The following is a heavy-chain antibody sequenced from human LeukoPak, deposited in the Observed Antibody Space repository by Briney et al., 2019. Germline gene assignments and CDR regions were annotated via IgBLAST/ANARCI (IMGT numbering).Heavy chain of an antibody. D-gene: IGHD4-17*01. CDR2: ISGSGGST. CDR3: ARAKSRYPATVTTVYFDY. Sequence: LPGGSLRLSCAASGFTFSSYGMSWVRQAPGKGLEWVSAISGSGGSTYYADSVKGRFTISRDNSKNTLYLQMNSLRAEDTAVYYCARAKSRYPATVTTVYFDYWGQGTLVTVSS. CDR1: GFTFSSYG. V-gene: IGHV3-23*01. J-gene: IGHJ4*02.